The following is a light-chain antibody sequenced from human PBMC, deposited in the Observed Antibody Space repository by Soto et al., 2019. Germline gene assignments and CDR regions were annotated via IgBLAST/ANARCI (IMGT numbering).Light chain of an antibody. CDR2: KVS. Sequence: QSALTQPASVSGSPGQSITISCTGTSDDVGAYNLVSWYQQHPGQAPKVLIHKVSNRPSGVSNRFSGSKSGNTASLTISGLQAEDEAIYFCSSYTSNSRVFGTGTKLTVL. J-gene: IGLJ1*01. CDR3: SSYTSNSRV. V-gene: IGLV2-14*03. CDR1: SDDVGAYNL.